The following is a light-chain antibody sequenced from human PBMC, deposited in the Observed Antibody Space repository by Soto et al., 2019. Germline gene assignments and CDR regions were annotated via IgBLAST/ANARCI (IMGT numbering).Light chain of an antibody. CDR3: SSYTRGNSWV. CDR1: SSDVGSSNY. CDR2: DVS. V-gene: IGLV2-14*03. Sequence: QSALTQPASVSGSPGQSITISCTGTSSDVGSSNYVSWYQHHPGKAPQLIIFDVSDRPSGVSHRFSGSKSGNTASLIISGLLAEDEAYYYCSSYTRGNSWVFGGGTQVTGL. J-gene: IGLJ3*02.